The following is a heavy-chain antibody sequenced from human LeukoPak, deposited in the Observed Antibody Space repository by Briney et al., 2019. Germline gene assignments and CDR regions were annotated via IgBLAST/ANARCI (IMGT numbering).Heavy chain of an antibody. Sequence: GASVKVSCKASGYTFTSYGISWVRQAPGQGLEWMGWISAYNGNTNYAQKLQGRVTMTTDTSTSTAYMELRSLRSDDTAVYYCARAHYYGSGSYYSPDYYYYMDLWGKGTTVTVSS. CDR1: GYTFTSYG. V-gene: IGHV1-18*01. J-gene: IGHJ6*03. CDR3: ARAHYYGSGSYYSPDYYYYMDL. D-gene: IGHD3-10*01. CDR2: ISAYNGNT.